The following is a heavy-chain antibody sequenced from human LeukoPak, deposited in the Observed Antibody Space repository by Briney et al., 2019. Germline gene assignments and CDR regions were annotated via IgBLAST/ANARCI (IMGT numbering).Heavy chain of an antibody. CDR3: ARAVRFGDLSSGY. CDR1: GGSISSGDYY. D-gene: IGHD3-16*02. V-gene: IGHV4-31*03. J-gene: IGHJ4*02. Sequence: SETLSLTCTVSGGSISSGDYYWSWIRQHQGKGLEWIVYISYSGRTYDNPSLKSRVAISGDTSKNQFSLKLSSVTAADTAVYYCARAVRFGDLSSGYWGQGTLVTVSS. CDR2: ISYSGRT.